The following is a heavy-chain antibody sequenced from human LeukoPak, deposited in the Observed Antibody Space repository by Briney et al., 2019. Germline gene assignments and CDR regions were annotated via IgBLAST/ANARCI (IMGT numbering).Heavy chain of an antibody. J-gene: IGHJ4*02. D-gene: IGHD2-15*01. Sequence: GGSLRLSCAASGFTFSHYSMNWVRQAPGNGLEWVSSISSSSNYIYYADSVKGRFSIYRDNAKNSVYLQMNSLRAEDTAVYYCARVTARYGVVVAATSDYWGQGTLVTVSS. CDR1: GFTFSHYS. CDR3: ARVTARYGVVVAATSDY. CDR2: ISSSSNYI. V-gene: IGHV3-21*01.